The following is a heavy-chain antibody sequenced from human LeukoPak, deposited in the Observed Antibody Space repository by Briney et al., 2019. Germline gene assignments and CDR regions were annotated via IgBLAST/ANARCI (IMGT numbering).Heavy chain of an antibody. Sequence: SETLSLTCTVSGGSISSSSYYWGWIRQPAGKGLEWIGRIYTSGSTNYNPSLKSRVTMSVDTSKNQFSLKLSSVTAADTAVYYCARVGWLQLFGFETYFDYWGQGTLVTVSS. CDR1: GGSISSSSYY. D-gene: IGHD5-24*01. CDR2: IYTSGST. J-gene: IGHJ4*02. CDR3: ARVGWLQLFGFETYFDY. V-gene: IGHV4-61*02.